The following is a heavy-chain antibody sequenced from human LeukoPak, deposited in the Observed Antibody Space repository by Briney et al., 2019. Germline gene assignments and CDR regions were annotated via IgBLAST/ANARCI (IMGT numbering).Heavy chain of an antibody. D-gene: IGHD3-22*01. Sequence: SETLSLTCTVSGGSISSSSYYWGWIRQPPGEGLEWIGSIYYSGSTYYNPSLKSRVTISVDTSKKQFSLKLSSVTAADTAVYYCARDYYDSSGYYQGWFDPWGQGTLVTVSS. V-gene: IGHV4-39*02. J-gene: IGHJ5*02. CDR1: GGSISSSSYY. CDR2: IYYSGST. CDR3: ARDYYDSSGYYQGWFDP.